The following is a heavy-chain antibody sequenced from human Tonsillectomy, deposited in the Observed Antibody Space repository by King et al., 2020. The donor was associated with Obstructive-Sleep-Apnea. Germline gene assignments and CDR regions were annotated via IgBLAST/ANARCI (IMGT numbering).Heavy chain of an antibody. D-gene: IGHD2-21*02. CDR2: IYYSGGT. CDR3: ARAETAAATHFAY. V-gene: IGHV4-31*03. Sequence: VQLQESGPGLVKPSQTLSLACTVSGGSFTSGGHYWSWLRQLPGKGLEWIGHIYYSGGTYYNPSLRGRVTLSVDTSRSQFSLRLNSVTVADAAVYYCARAETAAATHFAYWGQGTRVTVSS. CDR1: GGSFTSGGHY. J-gene: IGHJ4*02.